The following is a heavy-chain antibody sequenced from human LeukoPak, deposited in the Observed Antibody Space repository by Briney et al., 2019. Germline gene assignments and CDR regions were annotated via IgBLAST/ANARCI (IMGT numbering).Heavy chain of an antibody. CDR3: VSLGGYSYGHTYYFDY. CDR1: GYTFTSYY. Sequence: GASVKVSCKASGYTFTSYYMHWVRQAPGQGLEWMGIINPSGGSTSYAQKFQGRVTMTRDTSTSTVYMELSSLRSEDTAVYYCVSLGGYSYGHTYYFDYWGQGTLVTVSS. D-gene: IGHD5-18*01. V-gene: IGHV1-46*01. J-gene: IGHJ4*02. CDR2: INPSGGST.